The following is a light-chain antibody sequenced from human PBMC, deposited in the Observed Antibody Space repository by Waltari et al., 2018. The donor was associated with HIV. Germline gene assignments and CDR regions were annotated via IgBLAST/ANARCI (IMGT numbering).Light chain of an antibody. CDR1: SSDVGSYNL. CDR3: FSYAGSSPLV. V-gene: IGLV2-23*02. Sequence: QSALTQPASVSGSPGQSITISCTGTSSDVGSYNLVSWYQQHPGKAPKFMIYEVSKRPSGVSKRFAVSKSGNTSSLTISGLQAEDEADYYCFSYAGSSPLVFGTGTKVTVL. J-gene: IGLJ1*01. CDR2: EVS.